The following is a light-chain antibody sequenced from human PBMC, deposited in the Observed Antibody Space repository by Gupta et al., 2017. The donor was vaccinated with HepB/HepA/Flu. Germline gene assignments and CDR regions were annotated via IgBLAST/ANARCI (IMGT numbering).Light chain of an antibody. CDR2: DVS. CDR3: SSYTSSSTLVV. CDR1: SSDVGGYNY. Sequence: QSALTQPASVSGSPGQSITISCTGTSSDVGGYNYVSWYQQHPDNAPNLMIYDVSNRPSGVANRFSGSKSANTASLTIAGLQAEDEADYYCSSYTSSSTLVVFGGGTKLTVL. J-gene: IGLJ2*01. V-gene: IGLV2-14*01.